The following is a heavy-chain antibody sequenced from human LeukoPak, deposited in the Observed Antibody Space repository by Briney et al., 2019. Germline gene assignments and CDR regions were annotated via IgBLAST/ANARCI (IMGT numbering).Heavy chain of an antibody. CDR2: INPSGGST. CDR3: ARDRGVVGVVITTDY. CDR1: GYTFTSYY. J-gene: IGHJ4*02. V-gene: IGHV1-46*01. D-gene: IGHD3-22*01. Sequence: GASVKVSCKASGYTFTSYYMHWVRQAPGQGLEWMGIINPSGGSTSYAQKFQGRVTMTRDMSTSTVYMELSSLRSEDTAVYYCARDRGVVGVVITTDYWGQGTLVTVSS.